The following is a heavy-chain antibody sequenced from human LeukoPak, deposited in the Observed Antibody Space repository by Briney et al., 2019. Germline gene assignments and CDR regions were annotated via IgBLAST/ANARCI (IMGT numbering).Heavy chain of an antibody. D-gene: IGHD5-12*01. Sequence: ASVKVSCKAPGYTFTSYDINWVRRATGQGLEWMGWMNPNSGNTGYAQKFQGRVTITRNTSIGTAYMELSSLRSEDTAMYYCARVVSGYDPDWGQGTLVTVSS. CDR3: ARVVSGYDPD. V-gene: IGHV1-8*03. CDR1: GYTFTSYD. CDR2: MNPNSGNT. J-gene: IGHJ4*02.